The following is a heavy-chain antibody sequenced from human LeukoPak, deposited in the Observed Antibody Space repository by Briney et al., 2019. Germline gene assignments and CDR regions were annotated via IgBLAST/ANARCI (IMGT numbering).Heavy chain of an antibody. V-gene: IGHV3-30*18. CDR2: ISYDGSNK. Sequence: GGSLRLSCAASGFTFSSYGMHWVRQAPGKGLEWVAVISYDGSNKYYADSAKGRFTISRDNSKNTLYLQMNSLRAEDTAVYYCAKVRSSYFSNWFDPWGQGTLVTVSS. J-gene: IGHJ5*02. CDR1: GFTFSSYG. D-gene: IGHD6-6*01. CDR3: AKVRSSYFSNWFDP.